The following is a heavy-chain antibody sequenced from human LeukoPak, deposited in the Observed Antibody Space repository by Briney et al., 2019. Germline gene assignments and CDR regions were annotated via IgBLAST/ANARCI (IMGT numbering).Heavy chain of an antibody. Sequence: SETLSLTCTVSGGSIGSYYWGWIRQPPGKGLEWIGSIYYSGSTYYNPSLKSRVTISVDTSKNQFSLKLSSVTAADTAVYYCARVTPHSETIDYWGQGTLVTVSS. CDR3: ARVTPHSETIDY. V-gene: IGHV4-39*07. D-gene: IGHD1-14*01. CDR2: IYYSGST. J-gene: IGHJ4*02. CDR1: GGSIGSYY.